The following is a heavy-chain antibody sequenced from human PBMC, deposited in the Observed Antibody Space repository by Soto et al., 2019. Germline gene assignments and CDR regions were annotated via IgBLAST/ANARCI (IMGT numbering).Heavy chain of an antibody. CDR1: GGSISSSSYY. Sequence: ETLSLTCTVSGGSISSSSYYWGWIRQPPGKGLEWIGSIYYSGSTYYNPSLKSRVTISVDTSKNQFSLKLSSVTAADTAVYYCARRDVGWYGIYYYYGMDVWGQGTTVTVSS. CDR2: IYYSGST. D-gene: IGHD6-19*01. J-gene: IGHJ6*02. V-gene: IGHV4-39*01. CDR3: ARRDVGWYGIYYYYGMDV.